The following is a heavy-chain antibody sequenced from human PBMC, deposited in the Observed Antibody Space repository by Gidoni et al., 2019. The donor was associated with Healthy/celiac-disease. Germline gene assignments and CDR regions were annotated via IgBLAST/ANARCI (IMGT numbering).Heavy chain of an antibody. Sequence: QVQLQASGPGLVKPSEPLSLTCTVPGYSISSGYYGGWFRQPPGKGLEWIGSIYHSGSTYYNPSLKSRVTISVDTSKNQFSLKLSSVTAADTAVYYCARGVTIFGVVTPWYFDYWGQGTLVTVSS. J-gene: IGHJ4*02. CDR2: IYHSGST. CDR1: GYSISSGYY. D-gene: IGHD3-3*01. V-gene: IGHV4-38-2*02. CDR3: ARGVTIFGVVTPWYFDY.